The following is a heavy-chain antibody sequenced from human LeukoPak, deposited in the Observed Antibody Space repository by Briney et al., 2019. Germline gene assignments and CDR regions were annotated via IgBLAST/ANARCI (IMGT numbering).Heavy chain of an antibody. Sequence: GGSLRLSCAASGFTFSSYAMSRVRQAPGKGLEWVSAISGSGGGTYYADSVKGRFTISRDNSKNTLYLQMNSLRAEDTAVYYCATSLYMVSGSFDYWGQGTLVTVSS. J-gene: IGHJ4*02. CDR2: ISGSGGGT. CDR1: GFTFSSYA. CDR3: ATSLYMVSGSFDY. V-gene: IGHV3-23*01. D-gene: IGHD3-10*01.